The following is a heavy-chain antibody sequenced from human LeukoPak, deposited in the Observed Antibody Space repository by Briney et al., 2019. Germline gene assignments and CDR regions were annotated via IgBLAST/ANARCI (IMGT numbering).Heavy chain of an antibody. CDR3: AKGRGGSGSYFAFDI. Sequence: PGRSLRLSCAASGFTFSSYGMHWVRQAPGEGLEWVAVISYDGSNKYYADSVKGRFTISRDNSKNTLYLQMNSLRAEDTAVYYCAKGRGGSGSYFAFDIWGQGTMVTVSS. V-gene: IGHV3-30*18. CDR1: GFTFSSYG. D-gene: IGHD3-10*01. CDR2: ISYDGSNK. J-gene: IGHJ3*02.